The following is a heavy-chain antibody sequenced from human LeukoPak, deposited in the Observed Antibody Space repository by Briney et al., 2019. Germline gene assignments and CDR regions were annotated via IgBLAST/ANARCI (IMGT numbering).Heavy chain of an antibody. CDR3: ARAGYSTPHYYYYMDV. CDR1: GFTVSSNY. Sequence: GGSLRLSCAASGFTVSSNYMHWVRQAPGKGLEGVPAISSSSSYIYYADSVKGRFTISGDNAKNSLYLQMNSLRAEDTAVYYCARAGYSTPHYYYYMDVWGKGTTVTVSS. J-gene: IGHJ6*03. CDR2: ISSSSSYI. D-gene: IGHD6-13*01. V-gene: IGHV3-21*01.